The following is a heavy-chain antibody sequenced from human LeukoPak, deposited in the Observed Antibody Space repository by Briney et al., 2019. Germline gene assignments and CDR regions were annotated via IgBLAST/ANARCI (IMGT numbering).Heavy chain of an antibody. CDR2: INSDGSST. J-gene: IGHJ4*02. D-gene: IGHD5-12*01. CDR3: ARGGYSGYVPLDY. V-gene: IGHV3-74*01. CDR1: GFTFSSYW. Sequence: GGSLRLSCAASGFTFSSYWMHWVRQAPGKGLGWVSRINSDGSSTSYADSVKGRFTISRDNAKNTLYLQMNSLRAEDTAVYYCARGGYSGYVPLDYWGQGTLVTVSS.